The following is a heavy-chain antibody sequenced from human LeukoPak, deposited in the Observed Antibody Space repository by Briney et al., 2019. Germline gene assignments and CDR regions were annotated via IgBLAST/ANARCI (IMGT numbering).Heavy chain of an antibody. D-gene: IGHD1/OR15-1a*01. J-gene: IGHJ4*02. V-gene: IGHV1-3*01. CDR2: ISAGNGNT. CDR3: ARDSGRGNNDY. Sequence: ASVKVSCKASGYTFTSYAIHWERQAPGQRLEWMGWISAGNGNTKYSQNFQGRVTFISNTSATTAFMELSSLRSEDAAVYYCARDSGRGNNDYWGQGTLVTVSS. CDR1: GYTFTSYA.